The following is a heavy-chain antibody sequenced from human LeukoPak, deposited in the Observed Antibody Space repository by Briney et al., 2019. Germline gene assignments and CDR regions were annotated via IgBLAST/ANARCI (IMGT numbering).Heavy chain of an antibody. CDR1: GYSINSGHW. CDR2: IDYSGSI. D-gene: IGHD2/OR15-2a*01. CDR3: AGDKLSAFDY. J-gene: IGHJ4*02. Sequence: SDTLSLTCTVSGYSINSGHWWGWIRQPPGKGLEWIGYIDYSGSIYYNPSLKSRVTISLDKFRSQFSLRLTSVTAADTAVYYCAGDKLSAFDYWGQGTLVTVSS. V-gene: IGHV4-28*03.